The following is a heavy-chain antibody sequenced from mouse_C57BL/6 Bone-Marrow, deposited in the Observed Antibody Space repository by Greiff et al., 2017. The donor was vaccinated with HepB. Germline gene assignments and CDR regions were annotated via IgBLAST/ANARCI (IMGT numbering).Heavy chain of an antibody. CDR3: AQIYDGYD. D-gene: IGHD2-3*01. V-gene: IGHV4-1*01. CDR1: GVDFSRYW. J-gene: IGHJ4*01. Sequence: AASGVDFSRYWMRWVRRAPGKGLEWIGEINPDSSTINYAPSLKDKFIISRDNAKNTLYLQMSKVRSEDTALYYCAQIYDGYDWGQGTSVTVSS. CDR2: INPDSSTI.